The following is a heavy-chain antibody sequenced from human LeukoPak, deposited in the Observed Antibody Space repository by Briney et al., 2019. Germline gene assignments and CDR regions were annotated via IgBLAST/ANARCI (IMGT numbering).Heavy chain of an antibody. Sequence: PGGSLRLSCAASGFTFNTYWMTWVRQPPGKGLEWVANIKEDGTQTYYVDSVNGRFTISRDNAKSSLYLHMTSLRVEDTAIYYCATEARGLGVWGKGTTVTVSS. J-gene: IGHJ6*04. V-gene: IGHV3-7*01. CDR3: ATEARGLGV. D-gene: IGHD3-10*01. CDR2: IKEDGTQT. CDR1: GFTFNTYW.